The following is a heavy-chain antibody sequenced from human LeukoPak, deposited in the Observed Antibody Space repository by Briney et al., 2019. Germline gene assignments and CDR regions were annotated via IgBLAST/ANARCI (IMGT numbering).Heavy chain of an antibody. V-gene: IGHV3-30*04. CDR3: ARVGGPVDY. CDR2: ISDDGSSK. J-gene: IGHJ4*02. Sequence: PGGSLRISCVTSGFTISNHAMLWVRQVPGKGLEWVAVISDDGSSKFYADSVKGRFTISRDNSKNTLFLQINSLRPEDTAVYYCARVGGPVDYWGQGTLVTVSS. D-gene: IGHD3-16*01. CDR1: GFTISNHA.